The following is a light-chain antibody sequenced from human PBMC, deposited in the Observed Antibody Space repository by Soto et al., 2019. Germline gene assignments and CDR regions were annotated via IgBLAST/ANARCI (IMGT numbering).Light chain of an antibody. CDR2: GAS. Sequence: EIVMTQSPATLSVSPGERATLSSRASQSVNSNLAWYQQKPGQAPRLLISGASTRATGIPARFSGSGSETEFTLTISSLQSEDFAVYYCQQYNNWWTFGQGTKVEMK. V-gene: IGKV3-15*01. J-gene: IGKJ1*01. CDR1: QSVNSN. CDR3: QQYNNWWT.